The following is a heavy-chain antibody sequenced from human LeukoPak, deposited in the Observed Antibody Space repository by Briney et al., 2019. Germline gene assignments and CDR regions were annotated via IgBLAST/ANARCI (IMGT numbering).Heavy chain of an antibody. CDR3: AKAGRDYDYFDY. J-gene: IGHJ4*02. Sequence: GGSLRLSCAASGFTFSSYAMSWVRQAPGKGLGWVSAISGSGGSTYYADSVKGRFTISRDNSKNTLYLQMNSLRAEDTAVYYCAKAGRDYDYFDYWGQGTLVTVSS. V-gene: IGHV3-23*01. CDR2: ISGSGGST. CDR1: GFTFSSYA. D-gene: IGHD4-17*01.